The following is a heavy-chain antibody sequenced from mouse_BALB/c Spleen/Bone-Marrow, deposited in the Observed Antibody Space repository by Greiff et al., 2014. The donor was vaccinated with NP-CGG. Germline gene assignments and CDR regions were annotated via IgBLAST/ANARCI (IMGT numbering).Heavy chain of an antibody. CDR3: ALQYDYDLDY. CDR2: VDPANGNS. V-gene: IGHV14-3*02. D-gene: IGHD2-14*01. J-gene: IGHJ4*01. Sequence: EVQLQQSGAELVKPGASVKLSCTAFGFNIKSTYIHWVKQRPEQGLEWIGWVDPANGNSKCDPRFQGKATITADSSSNTAYLQLSRLTSEDAAVYYCALQYDYDLDYWGQGTSVTVSS. CDR1: GFNIKSTY.